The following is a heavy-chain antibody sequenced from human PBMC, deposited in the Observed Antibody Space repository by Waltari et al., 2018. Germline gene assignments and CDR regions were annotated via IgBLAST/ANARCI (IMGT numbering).Heavy chain of an antibody. CDR2: ISSSSSTI. V-gene: IGHV3-48*04. Sequence: EVQLVESGGGLVQPGGSLRLSCAASGFTFSSYSMNWVRQAPGKGLEWVSYISSSSSTIYYADSVKGRFTISRDNAKNSLYLQMNSLRAEDTAVYYCAVSSGSQGLAFDIWGQGTMVTVSS. D-gene: IGHD3-10*01. J-gene: IGHJ3*02. CDR1: GFTFSSYS. CDR3: AVSSGSQGLAFDI.